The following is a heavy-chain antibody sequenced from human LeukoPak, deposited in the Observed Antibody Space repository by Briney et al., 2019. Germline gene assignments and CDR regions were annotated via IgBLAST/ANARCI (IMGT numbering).Heavy chain of an antibody. D-gene: IGHD6-13*01. V-gene: IGHV3-7*03. CDR2: IKQDGSEK. Sequence: SGGPLRLSCAASGFTFSSYWMSWVRQAPGKGLEWVANIKQDGSEKYYVDSVKGRFTISRDNAKNSLYLQMNSLRAEDTAVYYCASHSSSWYFGYWGQGTLVTVSS. J-gene: IGHJ4*02. CDR1: GFTFSSYW. CDR3: ASHSSSWYFGY.